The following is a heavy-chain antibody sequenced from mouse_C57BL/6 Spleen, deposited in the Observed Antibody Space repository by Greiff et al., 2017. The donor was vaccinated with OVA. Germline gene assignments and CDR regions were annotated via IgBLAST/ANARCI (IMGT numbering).Heavy chain of an antibody. CDR3: ARDQGPVYYDYDRPYAMDY. Sequence: EVKLMESGPGLVKPSQSLSLTCSVTGYSITSGYYWNWIRQFPGNKLEWMGYISYDGSNNYNPSLKNRISITRDTSKNQFFLKLNSVTTEDTATYYCARDQGPVYYDYDRPYAMDYWGQGTSVTVSS. CDR1: GYSITSGYY. CDR2: ISYDGSN. J-gene: IGHJ4*01. V-gene: IGHV3-6*01. D-gene: IGHD2-4*01.